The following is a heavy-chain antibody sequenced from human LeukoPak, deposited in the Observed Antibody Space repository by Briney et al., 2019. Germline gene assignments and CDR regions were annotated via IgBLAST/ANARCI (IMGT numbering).Heavy chain of an antibody. CDR2: ISGSGGST. CDR1: GFTFSSYA. V-gene: IGHV3-23*01. CDR3: AKVGATQPFYFDY. J-gene: IGHJ4*02. D-gene: IGHD1-26*01. Sequence: GGSLRISCAASGFTFSSYAMSWIRQAPGKGLVGVSAISGSGGSTYYADSVKGRFTISRDNSKNTLYLQMNSLRAEDTAVYYCAKVGATQPFYFDYWGQGTLVTVSS.